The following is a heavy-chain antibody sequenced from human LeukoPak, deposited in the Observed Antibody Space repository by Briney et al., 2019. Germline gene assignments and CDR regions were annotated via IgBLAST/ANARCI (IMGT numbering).Heavy chain of an antibody. CDR1: GGSLSSHY. D-gene: IGHD3-10*01. CDR2: IYHTGSP. CDR3: AKELYYQGSGVLFDP. V-gene: IGHV4-59*11. J-gene: IGHJ5*02. Sequence: PSETLSLTCTVSGGSLSSHYWSWIRQPPGKGLEWIGYIYHTGSPKYNPSLSSRVTISVDTSKNQISLKLSSVTAADTAVYYCAKELYYQGSGVLFDPWGQGTQVTVSS.